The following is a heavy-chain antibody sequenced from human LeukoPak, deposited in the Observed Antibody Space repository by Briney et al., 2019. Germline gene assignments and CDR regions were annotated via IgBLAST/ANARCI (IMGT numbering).Heavy chain of an antibody. J-gene: IGHJ4*02. CDR2: ISSSGSTI. D-gene: IGHD2-21*01. CDR3: ARGPEHTAYYFDY. CDR1: GFTFSSYE. Sequence: GGSLRLSCAASGFTFSSYEMNWVRQAPGKGLEWVSYISSSGSTIYYADSVKGRFTISRDNAKNSLYLQMNSLRAEDTAVYYCARGPEHTAYYFDYWGQGTLVTVFS. V-gene: IGHV3-48*03.